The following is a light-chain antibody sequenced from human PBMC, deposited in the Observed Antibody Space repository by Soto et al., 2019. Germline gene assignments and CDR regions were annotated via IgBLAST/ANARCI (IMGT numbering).Light chain of an antibody. J-gene: IGKJ5*01. CDR2: AGS. V-gene: IGKV1-39*01. Sequence: DIQLTQSPSSLSASVGDRVSITCRASQSITNYLNWYQQKPGKAPTLLIYAGSILQSGVPSRFSGSGSGTDFTLTISSLQPEDFATYYCQQSYSTPPTFGQGTRLEIK. CDR1: QSITNY. CDR3: QQSYSTPPT.